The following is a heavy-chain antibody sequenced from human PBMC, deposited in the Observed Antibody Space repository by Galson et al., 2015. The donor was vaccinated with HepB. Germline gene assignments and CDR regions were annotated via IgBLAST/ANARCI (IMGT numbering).Heavy chain of an antibody. CDR1: GFTFSSYA. D-gene: IGHD6-19*01. CDR2: ISYDGSNK. J-gene: IGHJ4*02. CDR3: ARDFTKGGGYSSGWYAWGY. V-gene: IGHV3-30-3*01. Sequence: SLRISCAASGFTFSSYAMHWVRQAPGKGLEWVAVISYDGSNKYYADSVKGRFTISRDNSTNTLYLQMNSLRAEDTAVYYCARDFTKGGGYSSGWYAWGYWGQGTLVTVSS.